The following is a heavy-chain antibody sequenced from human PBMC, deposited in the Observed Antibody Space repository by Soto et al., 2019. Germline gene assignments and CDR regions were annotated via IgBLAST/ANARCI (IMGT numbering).Heavy chain of an antibody. CDR2: ISGSGGST. CDR1: GFTFSSYA. V-gene: IGHV3-23*01. CDR3: VKGGGSGGSCKGGSDY. J-gene: IGHJ4*02. D-gene: IGHD2-15*01. Sequence: GGSLRLSCAASGFTFSSYAMSWVRQAPGKGLEWVSAISGSGGSTYYADSVKGRFTISRDNSKNTLYLQMNSLRAEDTAVYYCVKGGGSGGSCKGGSDYWGQGTRVTVSS.